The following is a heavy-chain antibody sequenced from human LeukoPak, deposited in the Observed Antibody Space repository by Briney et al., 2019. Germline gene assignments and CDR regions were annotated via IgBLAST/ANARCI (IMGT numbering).Heavy chain of an antibody. D-gene: IGHD3-10*01. J-gene: IGHJ3*02. CDR3: ARVSYGSGSYWEQVYAFDI. V-gene: IGHV1-69*05. CDR1: GGTFSSYA. Sequence: GASVKVSCKASGGTFSSYAISWVRQAPGQGLEWMGGIIPIFGTANYAQKFQGRVTTTTDESTSTAYMELSSLRSEDTAVYYCARVSYGSGSYWEQVYAFDIWGQGTMVTVSS. CDR2: IIPIFGTA.